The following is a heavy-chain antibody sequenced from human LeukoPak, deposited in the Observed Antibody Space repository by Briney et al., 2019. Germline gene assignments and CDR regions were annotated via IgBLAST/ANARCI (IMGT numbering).Heavy chain of an antibody. Sequence: PGGSLRLSCAASGFTVSSTYMSWVRQAPGKGLEWVSTIYSGGNTYYADSVKGRFTISRDHSKNTLYLQMNSLRAEDTAVNYCARSGSCYYYGFDYWGQGTLVTVSS. CDR1: GFTVSSTY. D-gene: IGHD3-22*01. J-gene: IGHJ4*02. CDR2: IYSGGNT. CDR3: ARSGSCYYYGFDY. V-gene: IGHV3-66*01.